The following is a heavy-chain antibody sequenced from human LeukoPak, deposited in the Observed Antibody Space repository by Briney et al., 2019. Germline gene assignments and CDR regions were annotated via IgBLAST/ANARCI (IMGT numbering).Heavy chain of an antibody. CDR1: GFIFSGSA. CDR3: TRLPTCSSTTCPFDY. J-gene: IGHJ4*02. CDR2: IRGKANSYAT. D-gene: IGHD2-2*01. Sequence: GGSLRLSCAASGFIFSGSAIRWVRQASGKGLEWVGRIRGKANSYATAYAASVNGRFTISRDDSKNTAYLQMNSLKTEDTAVYYCTRLPTCSSTTCPFDYWGQGTLVTISS. V-gene: IGHV3-73*01.